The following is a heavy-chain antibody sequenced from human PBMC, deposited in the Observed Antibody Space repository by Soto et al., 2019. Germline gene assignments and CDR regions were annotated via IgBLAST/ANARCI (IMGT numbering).Heavy chain of an antibody. D-gene: IGHD3-3*01. Sequence: QVQLVQSGAEVRKPGASVKVSCEASGYTFTSYDIYWVRQATGQGLEWMGWMNPNTGNSGYAQKFQGRVTMTSDTSISTAHIELSRLRSWGTAVYYFSRRAETNWWDGFCAEKYYFGFRGPGNPVHVSS. CDR2: MNPNTGNS. CDR3: SRRAETNWWDGFCAEKYYFGF. V-gene: IGHV1-8*01. CDR1: GYTFTSYD. J-gene: IGHJ4*02.